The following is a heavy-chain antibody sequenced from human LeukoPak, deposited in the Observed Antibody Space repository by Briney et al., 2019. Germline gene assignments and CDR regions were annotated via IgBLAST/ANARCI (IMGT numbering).Heavy chain of an antibody. D-gene: IGHD3-3*01. CDR1: GGSFSGYY. Sequence: SETLSLTCAVYGGSFSGYYWSWIRQPPGKGLEWIGEINHSGSTNYNPSLKSRVTISVDTSKNQFSLKLSSVTAADTAVYYCARGRGGTRYDFWSGYGYFDYWGQGTLVTISS. J-gene: IGHJ4*02. V-gene: IGHV4-34*01. CDR3: ARGRGGTRYDFWSGYGYFDY. CDR2: INHSGST.